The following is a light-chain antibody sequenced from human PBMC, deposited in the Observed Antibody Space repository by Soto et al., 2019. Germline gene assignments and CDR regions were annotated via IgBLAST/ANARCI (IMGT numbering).Light chain of an antibody. V-gene: IGKV1-13*02. CDR1: QGIASG. CDR3: QQVNSYPFT. J-gene: IGKJ2*01. Sequence: AIQLTQSPSPLAASTGDRVTITCRASQGIASGLAWYQQKPGKAPKLLIQDASSLESGVPSRFSGSGSGKDFTLTISSLQPEDFATYHCQQVNSYPFTFGGGTKLEI. CDR2: DAS.